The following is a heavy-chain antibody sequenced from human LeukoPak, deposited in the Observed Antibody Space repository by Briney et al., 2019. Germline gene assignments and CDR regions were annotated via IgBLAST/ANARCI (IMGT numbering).Heavy chain of an antibody. Sequence: PGGSLRLSCAASGFTFSSYSMNWVRQAPGKGLEWVSSISSSSSYIYYADSVKGRFTISRDNAKNSLYLQMNSLRAEDTAVYYCEPLWFGELFNYFDYWGQGTLVTVSS. V-gene: IGHV3-21*04. CDR1: GFTFSSYS. D-gene: IGHD3-10*01. CDR3: EPLWFGELFNYFDY. CDR2: ISSSSSYI. J-gene: IGHJ4*02.